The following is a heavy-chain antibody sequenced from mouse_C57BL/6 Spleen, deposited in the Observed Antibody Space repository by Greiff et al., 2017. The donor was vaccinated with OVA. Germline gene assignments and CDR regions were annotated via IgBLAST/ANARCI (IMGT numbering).Heavy chain of an antibody. D-gene: IGHD1-1*01. Sequence: EVHLVESGGGLVKPGGSLKLSCAASGFTFSSYAMSWVRQTPEKRLEWVATISDGGSYTYYPDNVKGRFTISRDNAKNNLYLQMSHLKSEDTAMYYCARDLGYYGKGGAMDYWGQGTSVTVSS. CDR1: GFTFSSYA. CDR3: ARDLGYYGKGGAMDY. CDR2: ISDGGSYT. V-gene: IGHV5-4*01. J-gene: IGHJ4*01.